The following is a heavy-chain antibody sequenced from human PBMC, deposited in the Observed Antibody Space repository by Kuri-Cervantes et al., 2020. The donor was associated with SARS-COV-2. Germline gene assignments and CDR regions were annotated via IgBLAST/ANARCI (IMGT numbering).Heavy chain of an antibody. Sequence: ASVKVSCKASGYTFTSYGISWVRQAPGQGLEWMGWISAYNGNTNYAQKLQGRVTMTTDTSTSTVYMELSSLRSEDTAVYYCARNWGRDGYNPFDYWGQGTLVTVSS. CDR1: GYTFTSYG. CDR2: ISAYNGNT. D-gene: IGHD5-24*01. CDR3: ARNWGRDGYNPFDY. V-gene: IGHV1-18*01. J-gene: IGHJ4*02.